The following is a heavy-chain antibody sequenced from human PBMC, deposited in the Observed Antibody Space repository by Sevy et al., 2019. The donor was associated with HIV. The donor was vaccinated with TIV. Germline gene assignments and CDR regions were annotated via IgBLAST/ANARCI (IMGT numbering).Heavy chain of an antibody. J-gene: IGHJ5*02. CDR2: IWYDGSNK. V-gene: IGHV3-33*01. CDR1: GFTFSSYG. CDR3: ARDPKSENWFDP. Sequence: GGSLRLSCAASGFTFSSYGMHWVRQAPGKGLEWVAVIWYDGSNKYYADSVKGRFTISRDNSKNTLYLQMNSLRAEDTAVYYCARDPKSENWFDPWDQGTLVTVSS.